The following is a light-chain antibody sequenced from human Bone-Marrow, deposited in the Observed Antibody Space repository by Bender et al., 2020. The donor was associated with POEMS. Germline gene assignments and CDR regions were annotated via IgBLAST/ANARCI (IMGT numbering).Light chain of an antibody. J-gene: IGLJ3*02. V-gene: IGLV1-44*01. CDR2: SSH. Sequence: QSVLTQPPSASGTPGQRVTISCSGGSSNIGAHAVNWYQHLPGTAPKLFIYSSHRRPSEFPDRFSGSRSGTSASLAISGLQSEDEADYSCAVWEDSLNGWVFGGGTKLTVL. CDR3: AVWEDSLNGWV. CDR1: SSNIGAHA.